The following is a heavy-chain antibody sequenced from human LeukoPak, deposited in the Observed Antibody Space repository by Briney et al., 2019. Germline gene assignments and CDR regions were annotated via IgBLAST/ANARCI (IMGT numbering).Heavy chain of an antibody. CDR2: ISPGGDEV. CDR1: GFIFSDYH. V-gene: IGHV3-11*01. CDR3: AKSLEALPDYYYGMDV. Sequence: GGSLRLSCAASGFIFSDYHMSWIRQAPGKGLEWVSYISPGGDEVYFADSVKGRFTISRDNAKNSLFLQMSSLTAEDTAVYYCAKSLEALPDYYYGMDVWGQGTTVTVSS. J-gene: IGHJ6*02. D-gene: IGHD5-24*01.